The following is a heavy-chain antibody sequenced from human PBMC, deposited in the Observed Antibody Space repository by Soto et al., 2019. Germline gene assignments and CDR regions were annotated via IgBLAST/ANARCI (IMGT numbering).Heavy chain of an antibody. CDR3: AIDLNWALDY. CDR1: GGTFGRNT. J-gene: IGHJ4*02. CDR2: IVPIFGTF. D-gene: IGHD7-27*01. V-gene: IGHV1-69*01. Sequence: QVHLVQSAAEVKKPGSSVRVSCTVSGGTFGRNTIVWVRQAPEQGLECMGHIVPIFGTFKYAQKFQGRVTFTADESTTTAYMDLSSLTSEDTAVYFCAIDLNWALDYWGQGTLVTGSS.